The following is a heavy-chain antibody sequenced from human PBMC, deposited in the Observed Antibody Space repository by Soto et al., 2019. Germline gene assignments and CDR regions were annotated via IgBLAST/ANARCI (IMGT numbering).Heavy chain of an antibody. J-gene: IGHJ3*02. CDR1: GYTFTSYD. V-gene: IGHV1-8*01. CDR3: ARGLLSGGVSGYSYGYNGVDAFDI. D-gene: IGHD5-18*01. Sequence: GSVKVSCKASGYTFTSYDISWVRQATGQGLEWTGWMNPNSGNTGYAQKFQGRVTMTRNTSISTAYMELSSLRSEDTAVYYCARGLLSGGVSGYSYGYNGVDAFDIWGQGTMVTVSS. CDR2: MNPNSGNT.